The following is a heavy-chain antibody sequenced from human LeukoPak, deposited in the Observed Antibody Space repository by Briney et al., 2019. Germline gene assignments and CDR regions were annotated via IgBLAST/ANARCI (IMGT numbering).Heavy chain of an antibody. CDR1: GFTFSSYG. Sequence: GRSLRLSCAASGFTFSSYGMHWVRQAPGKGLEWVAVIWYDGSNKYYADSVKGRFTISRDDSKNTLYLQMNSLRAEDTAVYYCARESGGSWPNWFDRWGQGTLVTVSS. CDR3: ARESGGSWPNWFDR. D-gene: IGHD2-15*01. V-gene: IGHV3-33*01. CDR2: IWYDGSNK. J-gene: IGHJ5*02.